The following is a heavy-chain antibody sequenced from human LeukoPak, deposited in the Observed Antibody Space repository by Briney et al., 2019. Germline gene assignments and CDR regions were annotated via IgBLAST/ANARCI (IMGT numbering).Heavy chain of an antibody. V-gene: IGHV3-21*01. Sequence: PGGSLRLPCAAFAFTSSTYSMNWVRQAPGKGLEWVSSISSSGTYIYYADSLKGRFTISRDNAKNSLHLQMNSLRAEDTAVYYCARGSGVQVWSSLDYWGQGTLVTVSS. J-gene: IGHJ4*02. CDR2: ISSSGTYI. CDR1: AFTSSTYS. D-gene: IGHD5-18*01. CDR3: ARGSGVQVWSSLDY.